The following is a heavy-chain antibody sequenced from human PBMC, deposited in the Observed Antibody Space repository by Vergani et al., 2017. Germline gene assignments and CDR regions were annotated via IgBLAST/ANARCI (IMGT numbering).Heavy chain of an antibody. CDR2: IYYSGST. CDR3: ARPDNYGDYVPFDY. D-gene: IGHD4-17*01. J-gene: IGHJ4*02. Sequence: QVQLQESGPGLVKPSETLSLTCTVSGGSISSYYWSWIRQPPGKGLEWIGYIYYSGSTNYNPSLKNRVTISVDTSKNQFSLKLSSVTAADTAVYYCARPDNYGDYVPFDYWGQGTLVTVSS. V-gene: IGHV4-59*01. CDR1: GGSISSYY.